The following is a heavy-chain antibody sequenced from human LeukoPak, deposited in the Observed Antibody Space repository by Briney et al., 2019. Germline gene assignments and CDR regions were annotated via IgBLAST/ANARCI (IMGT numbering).Heavy chain of an antibody. J-gene: IGHJ4*02. CDR2: ISGSGGST. D-gene: IGHD3-22*01. Sequence: PGRSLRLSCAASGFTFSSYAMSWVRQAPGKGLEWVSAISGSGGSTYYADSVMGRFTISRDNSKNTLYLQMNSLRAEDTAVYYCAKAPTMIVVVITHFDYWGQGTLVTVSS. CDR3: AKAPTMIVVVITHFDY. CDR1: GFTFSSYA. V-gene: IGHV3-23*01.